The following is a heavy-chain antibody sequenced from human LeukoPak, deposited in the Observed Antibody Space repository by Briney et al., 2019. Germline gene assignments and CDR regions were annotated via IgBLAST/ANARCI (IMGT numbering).Heavy chain of an antibody. J-gene: IGHJ4*02. CDR2: ISSSSSYI. Sequence: GGSLRLSCAASGSTFSSYSMNWVRQAPGKGLEWVSSISSSSSYINYADSVKGRFTISRDNAKNSLYLQMNSLRAEDTAVYYCARGYSSGWGQGTLVTVSS. CDR1: GSTFSSYS. D-gene: IGHD6-19*01. CDR3: ARGYSSG. V-gene: IGHV3-21*01.